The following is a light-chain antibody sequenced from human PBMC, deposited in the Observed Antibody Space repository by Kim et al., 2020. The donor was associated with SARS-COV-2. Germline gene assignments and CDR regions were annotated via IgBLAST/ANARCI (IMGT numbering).Light chain of an antibody. CDR2: EDV. V-gene: IGLV6-57*02. CDR1: GGNIASNN. Sequence: KTVTISCTGSGGNIASNNVLWYQHRPGSVPITVVYEDVRRPAGVPDRFAGSIDRSSNSVSLTISGLKPEDEADYYCQSYDTSHSWVFGGGTQLTVL. J-gene: IGLJ3*02. CDR3: QSYDTSHSWV.